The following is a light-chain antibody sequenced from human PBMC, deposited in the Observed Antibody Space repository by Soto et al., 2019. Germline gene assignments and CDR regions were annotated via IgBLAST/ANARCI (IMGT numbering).Light chain of an antibody. V-gene: IGKV1-39*01. CDR1: QQSTSY. Sequence: DIQITQSPPSLSASVEDIVTIKFGASQQSTSYVNWYQQKDGKAPKLLISDGSTLQTGVPPRFSGPGSGTDFTLTVNGLQTEDFATCYCQQSYGTPPTFGQGTRWIS. CDR3: QQSYGTPPT. J-gene: IGKJ1*01. CDR2: DGS.